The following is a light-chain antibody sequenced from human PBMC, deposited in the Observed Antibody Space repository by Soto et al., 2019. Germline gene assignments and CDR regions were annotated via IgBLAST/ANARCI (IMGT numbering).Light chain of an antibody. V-gene: IGKV1-27*01. J-gene: IGKJ1*01. CDR3: QQYNSAPWT. CDR2: SAS. Sequence: DIQMTQFPSSLSASVGDRVTITCRASQGMSNSVAWYQQKPGKVPKVLIYSASTVQSGVPSRFSGSGSRTDFTLTISSLQPEDVATYYCQQYNSAPWTFGQGTKVKIK. CDR1: QGMSNS.